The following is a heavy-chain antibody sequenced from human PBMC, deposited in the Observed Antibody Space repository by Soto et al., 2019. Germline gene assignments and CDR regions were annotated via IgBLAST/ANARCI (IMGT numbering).Heavy chain of an antibody. CDR1: GFTFSDYY. CDR3: ARERPTGDGYKIGGLFDY. J-gene: IGHJ4*02. Sequence: GSLRLSCAASGFTFSDYYMSWIRQAPGKGLEWVSYISSSSYTNYADSVKGRFTISRDNAKNSLYLQMNSLRAEDTAVYYCARERPTGDGYKIGGLFDYWGQGTLVTVSS. CDR2: ISSSSYT. D-gene: IGHD2-21*01. V-gene: IGHV3-11*06.